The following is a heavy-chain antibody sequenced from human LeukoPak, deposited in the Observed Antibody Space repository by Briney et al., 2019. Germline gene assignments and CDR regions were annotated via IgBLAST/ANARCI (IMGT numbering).Heavy chain of an antibody. D-gene: IGHD5-12*01. Sequence: GGSLRLSCAASGLSFRNYWMGWVRQAPGKGLEGVANIKHDGSEIYYVDSVEGRFTISRDTAKDSLYLQMNSLRVEDTAIYYCARDRGHSGYDLYDYWGQGTLVTVSS. CDR1: GLSFRNYW. V-gene: IGHV3-7*01. CDR2: IKHDGSEI. J-gene: IGHJ4*02. CDR3: ARDRGHSGYDLYDY.